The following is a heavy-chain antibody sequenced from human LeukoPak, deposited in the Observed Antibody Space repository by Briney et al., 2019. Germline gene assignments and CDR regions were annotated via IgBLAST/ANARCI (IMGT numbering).Heavy chain of an antibody. Sequence: PSETLSLTCTVAGGSISNYHWSWIRQPPGKGLEWIGYIYYIGSTNYNPSLKGRVSISLDTSKSQFSLRLTSVSAADTAVYYCARLTVVTGNCDYFDSWGQGALVTVSS. V-gene: IGHV4-59*01. CDR1: GGSISNYH. CDR2: IYYIGST. J-gene: IGHJ4*02. D-gene: IGHD3-22*01. CDR3: ARLTVVTGNCDYFDS.